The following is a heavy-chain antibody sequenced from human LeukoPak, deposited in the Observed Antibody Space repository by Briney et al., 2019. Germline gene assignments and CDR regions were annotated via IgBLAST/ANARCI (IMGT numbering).Heavy chain of an antibody. D-gene: IGHD1-26*01. V-gene: IGHV1-2*02. CDR2: INPNSGGT. J-gene: IGHJ4*02. CDR1: GYTFTGYY. Sequence: ASVKVSCKASGYTFTGYYMHWVRQAPGQGLEWMGWINPNSGGTNYAQKFQGRVTMTRDTSISTAYMELSRLRSDDTAVYYCARDSERVMVGATPDYWGQGTLVTVSS. CDR3: ARDSERVMVGATPDY.